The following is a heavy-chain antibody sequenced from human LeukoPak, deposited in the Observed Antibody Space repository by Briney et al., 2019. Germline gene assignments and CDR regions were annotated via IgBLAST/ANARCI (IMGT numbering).Heavy chain of an antibody. CDR2: IYYSGST. J-gene: IGHJ6*02. CDR1: GGSISSYY. D-gene: IGHD5-24*01. Sequence: SETLSLTCTVSGGSISSYYWSWIRQPPGKGLEWIGYIYYSGSTNYNPSLKSRVTISVDTSKNQFSLKLSSVTAADTAVYYCARSAPEVEMAPYYYGMDVWGQGTTVTVSS. CDR3: ARSAPEVEMAPYYYGMDV. V-gene: IGHV4-59*01.